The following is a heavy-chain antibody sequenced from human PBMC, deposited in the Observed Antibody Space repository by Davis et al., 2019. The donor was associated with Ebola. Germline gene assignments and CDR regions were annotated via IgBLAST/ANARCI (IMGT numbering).Heavy chain of an antibody. CDR1: GFTFSRHS. CDR2: ISSGGHDT. V-gene: IGHV3-48*02. D-gene: IGHD5-24*01. J-gene: IGHJ2*01. Sequence: GESLKISCGASGFTFSRHSMNWVRQAPGKGLEWIAFISSGGHDTYYADSVRGRFTISRDNAKNLLYIQLNSLRDEDTALYYCAKDAEDGSGNWFFDFRGRGALVTVSS. CDR3: AKDAEDGSGNWFFDF.